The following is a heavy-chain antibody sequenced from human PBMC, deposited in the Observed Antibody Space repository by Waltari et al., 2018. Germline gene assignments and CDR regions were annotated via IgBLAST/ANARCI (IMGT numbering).Heavy chain of an antibody. D-gene: IGHD1-1*01. Sequence: QVQLVQSGAEVKKPGSSVKVSCKASGGTFSSYAISWVRQAPGQGLEWMGGIIPIVGTANYAQKFQGRVTITTDESTSTAYMELSSLRSEDTAVYYCARWALDSRKGYYYYYYGMDVWGQGTTVTVSS. CDR2: IIPIVGTA. V-gene: IGHV1-69*05. CDR1: GGTFSSYA. J-gene: IGHJ6*02. CDR3: ARWALDSRKGYYYYYYGMDV.